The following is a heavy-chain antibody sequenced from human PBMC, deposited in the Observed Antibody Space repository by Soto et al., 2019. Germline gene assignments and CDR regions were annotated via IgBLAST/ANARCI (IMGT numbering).Heavy chain of an antibody. CDR3: ARVVFDSSDYGH. J-gene: IGHJ4*02. Sequence: ASVKVSCKVTAYAFTGYYIHWVRQAPGQGLEWMGIINPSGGNTSYPQRFQGRLTMTRDTSTSTVYMELSSLRSEDTAVYYCARVVFDSSDYGHWGQGTQVTVSS. CDR2: INPSGGNT. CDR1: AYAFTGYY. D-gene: IGHD3-22*01. V-gene: IGHV1-46*03.